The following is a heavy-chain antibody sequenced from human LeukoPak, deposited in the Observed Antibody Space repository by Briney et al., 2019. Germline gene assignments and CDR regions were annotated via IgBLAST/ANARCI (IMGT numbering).Heavy chain of an antibody. D-gene: IGHD6-13*01. J-gene: IGHJ4*02. Sequence: GASVTVSCKVSGYTLTELSMHWVRQAPGKGLEWLGGFDPEDGETIYAHKFQGRVTITADKSTSTAYMELRSLRSDDTAVYYCAREAAAGDFDYWGQGTLVTVSS. CDR3: AREAAAGDFDY. CDR2: FDPEDGET. V-gene: IGHV1-24*01. CDR1: GYTLTELS.